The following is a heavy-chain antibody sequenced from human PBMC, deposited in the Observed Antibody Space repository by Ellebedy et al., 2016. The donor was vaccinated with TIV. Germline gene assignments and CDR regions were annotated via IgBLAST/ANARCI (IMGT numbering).Heavy chain of an antibody. CDR2: ITANALTT. CDR3: VRDRNYPNDVFDL. CDR1: GFNFSSYA. Sequence: GGSLRLXXAASGFNFSSYAMGWVRHVPGRGPEWVSTITANALTTWYADSVKGRFTISRDNSRSTVSLQMNSLRAEDTAPYYCVRDRNYPNDVFDLWGQGTVVTVSS. D-gene: IGHD5-24*01. V-gene: IGHV3-23*01. J-gene: IGHJ3*01.